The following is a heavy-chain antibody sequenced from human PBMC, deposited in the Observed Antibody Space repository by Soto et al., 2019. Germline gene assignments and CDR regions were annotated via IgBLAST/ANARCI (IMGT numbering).Heavy chain of an antibody. V-gene: IGHV4-59*01. CDR1: GGSISSYY. CDR3: ARETNWNDVNWSDP. D-gene: IGHD1-20*01. CDR2: IYYSGST. J-gene: IGHJ5*02. Sequence: SETLSLTCTVSGGSISSYYWSWIRQPPGKGLEWIGYIYYSGSTNYNPSLKSRVTISVDTSKNQFSLKLSSVTAADTAVYYCARETNWNDVNWSDPWGQGTLVTVSS.